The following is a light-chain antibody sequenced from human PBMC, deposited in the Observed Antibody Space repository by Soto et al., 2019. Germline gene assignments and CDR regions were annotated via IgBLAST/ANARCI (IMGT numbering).Light chain of an antibody. CDR1: QSVSSN. V-gene: IGKV3-15*01. J-gene: IGKJ5*01. CDR3: QQYNNWPPIIT. Sequence: EIVMTQSPATLSVSPGERATLSCRASQSVSSNLAWYQQKPGQAPRLLIYGASTRATGISARFSGSGSGTEFTLTISSLQSEDFAVYYCQQYNNWPPIITFGQGTRLEIK. CDR2: GAS.